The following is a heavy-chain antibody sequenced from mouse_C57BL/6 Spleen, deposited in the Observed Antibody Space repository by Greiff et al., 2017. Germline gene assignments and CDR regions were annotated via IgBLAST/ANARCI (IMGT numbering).Heavy chain of an antibody. D-gene: IGHD1-1*01. V-gene: IGHV1-72*01. Sequence: VQLQQPGAELVKPGASVKLSCKASGYTFTSYWMHWVKQRPGRGLEWIGRIDPNSGGTKYNEKFKSKATLTVDKPSSTAYMQLSSLTSEDSAVYYCARSYGSSYLYWYFDVWGTGTTVTVSS. CDR1: GYTFTSYW. CDR3: ARSYGSSYLYWYFDV. CDR2: IDPNSGGT. J-gene: IGHJ1*03.